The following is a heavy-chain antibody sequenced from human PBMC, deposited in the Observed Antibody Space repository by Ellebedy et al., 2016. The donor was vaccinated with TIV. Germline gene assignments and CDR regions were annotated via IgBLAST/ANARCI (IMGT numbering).Heavy chain of an antibody. V-gene: IGHV3-33*01. J-gene: IGHJ4*02. D-gene: IGHD3-16*02. CDR1: GFTFSSYG. CDR3: ARTGELSYCLDY. Sequence: GESLKISCEASGFTFSSYGMHWVRQAPGKGLEWVAVIWYDGSKKYYSDSVKGRFTISRDNSKNKLYLQMDSLRAEDTAVYYCARTGELSYCLDYWGQGTLVTASS. CDR2: IWYDGSKK.